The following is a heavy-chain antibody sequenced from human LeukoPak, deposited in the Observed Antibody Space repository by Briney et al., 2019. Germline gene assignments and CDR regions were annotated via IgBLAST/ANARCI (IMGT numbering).Heavy chain of an antibody. CDR2: IYSGGST. Sequence: PGGSLRLSCAASGFTVSSNYMSWVRQAPGKGLEWVSVIYSGGSTYYADSVKGRFTISRDNSKNTLYLQMNSLRAEDTAVYYCARDGNYYGSGSYYNVDYWGQGALVTVSS. V-gene: IGHV3-66*02. J-gene: IGHJ4*02. D-gene: IGHD3-10*01. CDR1: GFTVSSNY. CDR3: ARDGNYYGSGSYYNVDY.